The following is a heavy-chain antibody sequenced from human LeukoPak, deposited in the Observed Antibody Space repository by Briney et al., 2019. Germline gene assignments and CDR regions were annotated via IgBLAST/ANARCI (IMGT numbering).Heavy chain of an antibody. D-gene: IGHD3-10*01. CDR1: SGSISSDY. J-gene: IGHJ6*02. CDR3: ARVGYYGSGSYGMDV. V-gene: IGHV4-59*01. CDR2: IYYSGST. Sequence: PSETLSLTCTVSSGSISSDYWSWIRQPPGKGLEWIGYIYYSGSTNYNPSLKSRVTISVDTSKNQFSLKLSSVTAADTAVYYCARVGYYGSGSYGMDVWGQGTTVTVSS.